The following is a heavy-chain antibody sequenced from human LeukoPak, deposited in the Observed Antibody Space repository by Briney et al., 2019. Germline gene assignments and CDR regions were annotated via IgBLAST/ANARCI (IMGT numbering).Heavy chain of an antibody. CDR2: IYYSGST. D-gene: IGHD3-3*01. Sequence: SETLSLTCTVSGGSISSGDYYWSWIRQPPGKGLEWIGYIYYSGSTYYNPSLKSRVAISVDTSKNQFSLKLSSVTAADTAVYYCARERATIFGEAGGDYWGQGTLVTVSS. J-gene: IGHJ4*02. CDR3: ARERATIFGEAGGDY. CDR1: GGSISSGDYY. V-gene: IGHV4-30-4*08.